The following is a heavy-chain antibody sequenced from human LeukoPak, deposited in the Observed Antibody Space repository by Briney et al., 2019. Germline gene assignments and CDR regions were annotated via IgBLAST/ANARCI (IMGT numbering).Heavy chain of an antibody. J-gene: IGHJ4*02. D-gene: IGHD3-9*01. CDR2: IYYSGST. Sequence: PSETLSLTCTVSGGSISSYYWSWIRQPPGKGLEWIGYIYYSGSTNYNPSLKSRVTISVDTSKNQFSLKLSSVTAADTAVHYCAREFDWLSFFDYWGQGTLVTVSS. V-gene: IGHV4-59*01. CDR3: AREFDWLSFFDY. CDR1: GGSISSYY.